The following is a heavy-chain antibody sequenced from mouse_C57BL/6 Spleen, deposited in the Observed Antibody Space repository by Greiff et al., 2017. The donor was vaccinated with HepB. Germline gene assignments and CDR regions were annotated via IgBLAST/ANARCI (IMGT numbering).Heavy chain of an antibody. D-gene: IGHD3-2*02. CDR3: TRGAQATYYFDY. J-gene: IGHJ2*01. V-gene: IGHV1-15*01. CDR2: IDPETGGT. CDR1: GYTFTDYE. Sequence: VQLQQSGAELVRPGASVTLSCKASGYTFTDYEMHWVKQTPVHGLEWIGAIDPETGGTAYNQKFKGKAILTADKSSSTAYMELRSLTSEDSAVYYCTRGAQATYYFDYWGQGTTLTVSS.